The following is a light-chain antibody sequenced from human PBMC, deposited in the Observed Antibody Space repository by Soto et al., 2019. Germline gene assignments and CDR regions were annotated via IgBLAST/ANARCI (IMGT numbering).Light chain of an antibody. CDR2: GAS. J-gene: IGKJ3*01. V-gene: IGKV3-20*01. CDR1: QSVSSSY. Sequence: EIVLTQSPGTLSLSPGERATLSCRASQSVSSSYLAWYQQKPGQAPRLLIYGASIRATGIPDRFSGSGSGTDFGLTINRLEPEDVAVYYCQQYHSSPLFSFGPGTKVDIK. CDR3: QQYHSSPLFS.